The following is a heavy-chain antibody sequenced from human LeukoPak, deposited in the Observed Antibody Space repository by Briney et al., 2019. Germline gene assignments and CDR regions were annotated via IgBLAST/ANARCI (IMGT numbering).Heavy chain of an antibody. CDR3: ARRYYDGSGYYYFDY. CDR2: IYYSGST. CDR1: GGSISSSSYY. V-gene: IGHV4-39*07. Sequence: SETLSLTCTVSGGSISSSSYYWGWIRQPPGKGREWFGSIYYSGSTYYNPSLKRRVTISVDTSKNQFSLKLSSVTAADTAVYYCARRYYDGSGYYYFDYWGQGTLVTVSS. J-gene: IGHJ4*02. D-gene: IGHD3-22*01.